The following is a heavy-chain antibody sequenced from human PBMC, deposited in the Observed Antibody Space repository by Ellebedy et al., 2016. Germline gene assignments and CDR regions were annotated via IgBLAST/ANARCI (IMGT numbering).Heavy chain of an antibody. CDR1: GGSVSSGSYY. Sequence: SETLSLTCTVSGGSVSSGSYYWSWIRQPPGKGLEWIGYIYYSSGTNYNPSLKSRVTTSVDTSKNQSSLRLSSVTAADTAVYYCLGSEAHYDSSGYYRDYWGQGTLVTVSS. V-gene: IGHV4-61*01. CDR3: LGSEAHYDSSGYYRDY. CDR2: IYYSSGT. D-gene: IGHD3-22*01. J-gene: IGHJ4*02.